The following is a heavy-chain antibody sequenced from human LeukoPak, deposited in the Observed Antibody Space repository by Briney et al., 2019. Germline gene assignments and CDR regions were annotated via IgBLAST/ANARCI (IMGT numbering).Heavy chain of an antibody. J-gene: IGHJ6*03. Sequence: SETLSLTCAVSGGSISSSNWWSWVRQPPGKGLEWIGEIYHSGSTNYNPSLKSRVTISVDTSKNQFSLKLSSVTAADTAVYYCARSRVAAAGRPYYYYYMDVWGKGTTVTISS. CDR3: ARSRVAAAGRPYYYYYMDV. V-gene: IGHV4-4*02. CDR1: GGSISSSNW. CDR2: IYHSGST. D-gene: IGHD6-13*01.